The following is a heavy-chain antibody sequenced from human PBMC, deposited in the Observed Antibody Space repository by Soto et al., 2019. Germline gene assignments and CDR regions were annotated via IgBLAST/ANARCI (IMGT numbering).Heavy chain of an antibody. CDR3: VRRHVSATGIDWFDP. J-gene: IGHJ5*02. V-gene: IGHV1-3*01. D-gene: IGHD6-13*01. CDR2: INAANGDT. Sequence: ASVKVSCKASGYTFTRYGIHWVRQAPGQRLEWMGWINAANGDTKYSPKFQGRVTITRDTSASTAYMELSSLRSEDTAVYYCVRRHVSATGIDWFDPWGQGTLVTVSS. CDR1: GYTFTRYG.